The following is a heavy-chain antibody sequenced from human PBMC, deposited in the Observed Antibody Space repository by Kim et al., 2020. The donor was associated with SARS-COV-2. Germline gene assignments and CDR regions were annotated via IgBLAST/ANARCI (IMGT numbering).Heavy chain of an antibody. D-gene: IGHD5-12*01. CDR3: ARVEGRSRWLQSGVDY. CDR1: GFTFSSYS. V-gene: IGHV3-21*01. Sequence: GGSLRLSCAASGFTFSSYSMNWVRQAPGKGLEWVSSISSSSSYIYYADSVKGRFTISRDNAKNSLYLQMNSLRAEDTAVYYCARVEGRSRWLQSGVDYWGQGTLVTVSS. J-gene: IGHJ4*02. CDR2: ISSSSSYI.